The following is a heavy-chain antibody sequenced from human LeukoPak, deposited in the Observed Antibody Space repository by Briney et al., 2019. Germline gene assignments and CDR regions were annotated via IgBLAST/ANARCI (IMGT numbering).Heavy chain of an antibody. CDR1: GFTFNDYA. V-gene: IGHV3-23*01. CDR3: AKDRRIDSSGYYYDY. Sequence: GGSLRLSCTASGFTFNDYAMVWVRQAPGKGLEWVSTIGGAGGNTFYADAVRGRFTISRDNPKNTLYLQMNSLRAEDTAVYYCAKDRRIDSSGYYYDYWGQGTLVTVSS. J-gene: IGHJ4*02. CDR2: IGGAGGNT. D-gene: IGHD3-22*01.